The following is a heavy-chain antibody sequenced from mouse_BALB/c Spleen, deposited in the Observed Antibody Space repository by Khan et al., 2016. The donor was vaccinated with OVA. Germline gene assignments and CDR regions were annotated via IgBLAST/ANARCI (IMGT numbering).Heavy chain of an antibody. CDR3: ERVYGGDFDY. D-gene: IGHD1-1*01. Sequence: EVQLVESGPGLVKPSQSLSLTCTVTGYSITTDYAWNWIRQFPGNKLEWMGFISYSGNTKYNQSLKSRISITRDTSKNQFFLQLKSVTTEDTARYYCERVYGGDFDYWGQGTTLTVSS. CDR1: GYSITTDYA. V-gene: IGHV3-2*02. CDR2: ISYSGNT. J-gene: IGHJ2*01.